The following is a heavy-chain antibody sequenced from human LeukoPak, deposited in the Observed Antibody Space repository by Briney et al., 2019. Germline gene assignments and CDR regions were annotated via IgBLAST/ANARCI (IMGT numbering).Heavy chain of an antibody. D-gene: IGHD3-3*01. CDR2: IIPIFGTA. Sequence: GASVKVSCKASGGIFSSYAISWVRQAPGQGLEWMGGIIPIFGTANYAQKFQGRVTITADKSTSTAYMEMSSLRSEDTAVYYCARGITYYDFWSGYSLKNYYYYYMDVWGKGTTVTVSS. J-gene: IGHJ6*03. V-gene: IGHV1-69*06. CDR3: ARGITYYDFWSGYSLKNYYYYYMDV. CDR1: GGIFSSYA.